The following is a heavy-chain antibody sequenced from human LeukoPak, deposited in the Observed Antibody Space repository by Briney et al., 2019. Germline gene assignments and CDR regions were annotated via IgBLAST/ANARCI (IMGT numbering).Heavy chain of an antibody. CDR3: ATAPYSNYPYYFDY. J-gene: IGHJ4*02. CDR1: GFTFSSYA. V-gene: IGHV3-23*01. Sequence: GGSLRLSCAASGFTFSSYAMSWVRQAPGKGLEGVSAISGSGGSTYYADSVKGRFTISRDNSKNTLYLQMNSLRAEDTAVYYCATAPYSNYPYYFDYWGQGTLVTVSS. D-gene: IGHD4-11*01. CDR2: ISGSGGST.